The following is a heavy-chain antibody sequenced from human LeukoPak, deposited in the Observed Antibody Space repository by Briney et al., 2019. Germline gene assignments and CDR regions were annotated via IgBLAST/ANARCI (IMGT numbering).Heavy chain of an antibody. CDR3: ARDRGYCSGGSCYYWFGP. CDR1: GFTFDDYG. D-gene: IGHD2-15*01. Sequence: PGGSLRLSCAASGFTFDDYGMSWVRQAPGKGLEWVSGINWNGGSTVYADSVKGRFTISRDNAKNSLYLQMNSLRAEDTALYYCARDRGYCSGGSCYYWFGPWGQGTLVTVSS. J-gene: IGHJ5*02. CDR2: INWNGGST. V-gene: IGHV3-20*04.